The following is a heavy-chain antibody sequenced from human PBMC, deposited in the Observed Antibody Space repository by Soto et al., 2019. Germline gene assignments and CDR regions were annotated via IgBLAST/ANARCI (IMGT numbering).Heavy chain of an antibody. CDR2: INHSGRT. CDR3: ARIRKRTTMVRGQTHDY. D-gene: IGHD3-10*01. Sequence: TSETLYLTCAAYGGSFRGYSWSWIRQPPGKGLEWIRKINHSGRTNYNPSLKSRVTISVDTSKNQFSLKLSSVAAADTAVYYCARIRKRTTMVRGQTHDYWGQGTLVTVSS. V-gene: IGHV4-34*01. J-gene: IGHJ4*02. CDR1: GGSFRGYS.